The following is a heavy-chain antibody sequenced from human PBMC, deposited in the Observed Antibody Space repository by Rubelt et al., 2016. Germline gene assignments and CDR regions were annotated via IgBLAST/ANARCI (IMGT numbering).Heavy chain of an antibody. J-gene: IGHJ4*02. CDR1: GGSISSSSYY. V-gene: IGHV4-39*07. CDR2: IYYSGST. D-gene: IGHD6-6*01. Sequence: QLQLQESGPGLVKPSETLSLTCTVSGGSISSSSYYWGWIRQPPGKGLEWIGSIYYSGSTYYNPSLKMRVTISVDTSKNQFALKLNSVTAADTAVYSCARGNRTSSRLDYWGQGTLVTVSS. CDR3: ARGNRTSSRLDY.